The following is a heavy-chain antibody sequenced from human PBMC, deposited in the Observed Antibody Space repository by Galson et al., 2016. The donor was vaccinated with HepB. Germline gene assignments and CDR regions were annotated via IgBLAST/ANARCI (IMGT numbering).Heavy chain of an antibody. J-gene: IGHJ4*02. V-gene: IGHV3-30-3*01. CDR2: ISSDGSNQ. CDR3: AKDGGYTYALGY. D-gene: IGHD5-18*01. CDR1: GFTFSTSA. Sequence: SLRLSCAASGFTFSTSAVHWVRQAPGKGLEWVAVISSDGSNQFYADSVTGRFTISRDNSKDTLYLQMNSLRAEDTAVYYCAKDGGYTYALGYLGRGTLVTVSS.